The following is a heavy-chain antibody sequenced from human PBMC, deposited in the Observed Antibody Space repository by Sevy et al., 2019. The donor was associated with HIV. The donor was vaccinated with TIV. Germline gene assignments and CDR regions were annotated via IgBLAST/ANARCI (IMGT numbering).Heavy chain of an antibody. J-gene: IGHJ4*02. CDR3: ARDLEFYDYGDYGPAFMPDY. V-gene: IGHV3-33*01. CDR2: IWFDGSNT. D-gene: IGHD4-17*01. Sequence: GGSLRLSCAASGFTFSTYGMHWVRQAPGKGLEWVAVIWFDGSNTYYADSVKGGFTISRDIAKNTLHLQMNSVRAEDTAAYYCARDLEFYDYGDYGPAFMPDYWGQGTLVTVSS. CDR1: GFTFSTYG.